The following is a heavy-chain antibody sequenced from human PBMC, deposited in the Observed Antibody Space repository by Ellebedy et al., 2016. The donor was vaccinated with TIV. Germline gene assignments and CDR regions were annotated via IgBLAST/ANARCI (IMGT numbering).Heavy chain of an antibody. CDR3: ASYYYDSSGYSNDPFDI. V-gene: IGHV5-51*01. J-gene: IGHJ3*02. CDR2: IYPGDSDT. CDR1: GYSFTSYW. D-gene: IGHD3-22*01. Sequence: GESLKISCKGSGYSFTSYWIGWVRQMPGKGLEWMGIIYPGDSDTRYSPSFQGQVTISADKSISTAYLQWSSLKASDTAMYYCASYYYDSSGYSNDPFDIWGQGTMVTVSS.